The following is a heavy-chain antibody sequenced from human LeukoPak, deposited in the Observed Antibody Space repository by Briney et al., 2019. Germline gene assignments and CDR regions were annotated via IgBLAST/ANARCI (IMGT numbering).Heavy chain of an antibody. Sequence: GGSLRLSCAASGFTFDDYGMSWVRQAPGKGLEWVSGINWNGGSTGYADSVKGRFTISRDNAKNSLYLQMNSLRAEDTALYHCASSRYSSGWFVYWGQGTLVTVSS. CDR2: INWNGGST. J-gene: IGHJ5*01. CDR3: ASSRYSSGWFVY. D-gene: IGHD6-19*01. V-gene: IGHV3-20*01. CDR1: GFTFDDYG.